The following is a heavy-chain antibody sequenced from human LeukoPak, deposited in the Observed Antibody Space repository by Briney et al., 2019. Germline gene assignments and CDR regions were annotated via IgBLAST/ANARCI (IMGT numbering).Heavy chain of an antibody. J-gene: IGHJ4*02. CDR1: GFSLSTSGMC. D-gene: IGHD1-26*01. Sequence: ESGPTLVNPTQTLTLTCTFSGFSLSTSGMCVSWIRQPPGKALEWLARIDWDDDKYYRTSLKTRLTISKDTSKNQVVLTMTNMDPVDTATYYCARMRSGSYYKYYFDYWGQGTLVTVSS. CDR3: ARMRSGSYYKYYFDY. V-gene: IGHV2-70*11. CDR2: IDWDDDK.